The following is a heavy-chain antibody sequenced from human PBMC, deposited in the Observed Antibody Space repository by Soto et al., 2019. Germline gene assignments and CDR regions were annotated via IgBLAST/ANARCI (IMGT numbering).Heavy chain of an antibody. V-gene: IGHV4-59*01. CDR2: IYYSGST. Sequence: SETLSLTCTVSGGSISSYYWSWIRQPPGKGLEWIGYIYYSGSTNYNPSLKSRVTISVDTSKNQFSLKLSSVTAADTAVYYCARAIRYSGSLGGLDYWGQGTLVTVSS. CDR3: ARAIRYSGSLGGLDY. CDR1: GGSISSYY. D-gene: IGHD1-26*01. J-gene: IGHJ4*02.